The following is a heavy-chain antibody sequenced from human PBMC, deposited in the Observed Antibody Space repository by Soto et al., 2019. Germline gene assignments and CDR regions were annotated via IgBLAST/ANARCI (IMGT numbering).Heavy chain of an antibody. CDR1: GGTFSSYA. D-gene: IGHD5-12*01. J-gene: IGHJ4*02. CDR3: ARVYLEMATIFFDY. CDR2: IIPIFGTA. Sequence: SVKVSCKASGGTFSSYAISWVRQAPGQGLEWMGGIIPIFGTANYAQKFQGRVTITADESTSTAYMELSSLGSEDTAVYYCARVYLEMATIFFDYWGQGTLVTVSS. V-gene: IGHV1-69*13.